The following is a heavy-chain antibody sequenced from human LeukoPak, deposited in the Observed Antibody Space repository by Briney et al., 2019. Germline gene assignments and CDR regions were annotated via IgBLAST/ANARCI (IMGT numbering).Heavy chain of an antibody. V-gene: IGHV4-39*07. CDR1: GGSISSSSYY. CDR2: IYYSGST. Sequence: SETLSLTCTVSGGSISSSSYYWGWIRQPPGKGLEWIGSIYYSGSTYYNPSLKSRVTISVNTSKNQFSLKLSSVTAADTAVYYCARGMVRGVIISPESYWGQGTLVTVSS. D-gene: IGHD3-10*01. J-gene: IGHJ4*02. CDR3: ARGMVRGVIISPESY.